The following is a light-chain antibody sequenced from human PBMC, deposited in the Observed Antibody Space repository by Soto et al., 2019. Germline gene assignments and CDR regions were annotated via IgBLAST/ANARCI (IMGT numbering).Light chain of an antibody. V-gene: IGKV1-17*01. Sequence: IKLAEDASSRCAVVGHIVTITCRASQAISTDLGWYQQKPGKAPKLLIYAASSLESGVPSRFSGSGSGTEFTLAIISLQPDDFATYYCQQDTSYSWTFGEGTKVDIK. CDR3: QQDTSYSWT. J-gene: IGKJ1*01. CDR1: QAISTD. CDR2: AAS.